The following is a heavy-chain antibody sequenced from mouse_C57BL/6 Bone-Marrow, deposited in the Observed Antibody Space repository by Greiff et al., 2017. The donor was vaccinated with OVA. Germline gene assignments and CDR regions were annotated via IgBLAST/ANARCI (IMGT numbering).Heavy chain of an antibody. D-gene: IGHD1-1*01. J-gene: IGHJ1*03. CDR1: GYTFTSYW. CDR2: INPSNGGT. CDR3: ARNLDNYGSSYWYFDG. V-gene: IGHV1-53*01. Sequence: QVQLQQPGTELVKPGASVKLSCKASGYTFTSYWMHWVKQRPGQGLEWIGNINPSNGGTNSNEKFKSKATLTVDKSSSTAYMQLSSLTSEDSAVYYCARNLDNYGSSYWYFDGWGTGTTVTVSS.